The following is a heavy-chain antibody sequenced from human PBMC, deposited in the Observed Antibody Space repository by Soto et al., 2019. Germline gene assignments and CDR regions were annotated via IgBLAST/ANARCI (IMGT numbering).Heavy chain of an antibody. D-gene: IGHD3-22*01. CDR3: ARGRYVDSSNYLAY. CDR1: GYTFTRYG. CDR2: INPGNGNT. V-gene: IGHV1-3*01. J-gene: IGHJ4*02. Sequence: ASVKVSCKASGYTFTRYGIKCVRQAPGRGLEWMGWINPGNGNTKYSQQFQGRVIIDRDTSASTAYMELSSLRPEDTAVYYCARGRYVDSSNYLAYWGGRNLVTVSS.